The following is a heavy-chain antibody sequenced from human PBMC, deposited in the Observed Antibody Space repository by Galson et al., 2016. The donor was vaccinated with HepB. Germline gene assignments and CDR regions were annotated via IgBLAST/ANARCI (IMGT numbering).Heavy chain of an antibody. Sequence: SLRLSCAASGFTFSSYAMSWVRQAPGKGLEWVSAISGSGGNSYYADSVKGRFTISRDNSKNTLYVQMHSLRAEDTAVYYCAKDRYDSSGYRSYWYFDLWGRGTLVTVSS. CDR3: AKDRYDSSGYRSYWYFDL. CDR1: GFTFSSYA. V-gene: IGHV3-23*01. CDR2: ISGSGGNS. J-gene: IGHJ2*01. D-gene: IGHD3-22*01.